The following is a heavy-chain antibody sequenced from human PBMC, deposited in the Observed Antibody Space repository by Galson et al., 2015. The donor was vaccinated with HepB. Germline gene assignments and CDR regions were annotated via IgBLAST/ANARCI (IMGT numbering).Heavy chain of an antibody. CDR1: GFTLNGYD. Sequence: SLRLSCAASGFTLNGYDINWVRQAPGKGLEWAAIVLSDGVNEFYADSVKGRFTISRDNSSNTVYLEMNSLRLEDTAVYYCAKGRGFCGVGRRSRQLRNTFDIWGQGTVVTVSS. D-gene: IGHD2-15*01. V-gene: IGHV3-30*18. J-gene: IGHJ3*02. CDR2: VLSDGVNE. CDR3: AKGRGFCGVGRRSRQLRNTFDI.